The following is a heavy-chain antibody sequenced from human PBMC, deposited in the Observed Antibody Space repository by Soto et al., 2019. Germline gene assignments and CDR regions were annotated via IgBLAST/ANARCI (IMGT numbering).Heavy chain of an antibody. CDR3: AKGPLYYYDSSGYYHGFDY. V-gene: IGHV3-23*01. CDR2: ISGSGGST. D-gene: IGHD3-22*01. J-gene: IGHJ4*02. CDR1: GFTFSSYA. Sequence: PGGSLRLSCAASGFTFSSYAMSWVRQAPGKGLEWVSAISGSGGSTYYADSVKGRFTISRDNSKNTLYLQMNSLRAEDTAVYYCAKGPLYYYDSSGYYHGFDYWGQGTLVTVSS.